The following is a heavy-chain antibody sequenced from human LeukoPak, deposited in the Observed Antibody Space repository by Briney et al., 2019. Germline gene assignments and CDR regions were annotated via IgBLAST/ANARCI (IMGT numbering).Heavy chain of an antibody. V-gene: IGHV3-30*18. D-gene: IGHD1-20*01. CDR1: GFTFSSYG. J-gene: IGHJ4*02. Sequence: SGRSLRLSCAASGFTFSSYGMHWVRQAPGKGLEWVAVISYDGSNKYYADSVKGRFTISRDNSKNTLYLQMNSLGAEDTAVYYCAKSITTYRYYFDYWGQGTLVTVSS. CDR2: ISYDGSNK. CDR3: AKSITTYRYYFDY.